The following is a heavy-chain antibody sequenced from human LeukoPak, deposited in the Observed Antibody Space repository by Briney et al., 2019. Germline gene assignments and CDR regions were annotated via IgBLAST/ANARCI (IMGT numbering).Heavy chain of an antibody. CDR1: GGSIISSNYY. Sequence: ETLSLTCTVSGGSIISSNYYWAWVRQAPGKGLVWVSRINSDGSSTTYADSVKGRFTISRDNAKNTLYLQMNSLRAEDTAVYYCARDPSYSENLDYWGQGTLVTVSS. CDR3: ARDPSYSENLDY. CDR2: INSDGSST. J-gene: IGHJ4*02. V-gene: IGHV3-74*01. D-gene: IGHD1-26*01.